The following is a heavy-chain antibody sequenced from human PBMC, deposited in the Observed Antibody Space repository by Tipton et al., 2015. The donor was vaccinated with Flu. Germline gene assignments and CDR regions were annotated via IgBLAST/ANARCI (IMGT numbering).Heavy chain of an antibody. Sequence: TLSLTCAVSGDSISTYNWWSWVRQPPGKGLEWLGNIYHSGSTNYNPSLRGRVTISVDKSNNQFSLRLTSVTAADTAGYYCAREVYYDIPLGVAYSYYGMDVWGQGTTVTVSS. CDR3: AREVYYDIPLGVAYSYYGMDV. CDR2: IYHSGST. V-gene: IGHV4-4*02. D-gene: IGHD3-9*01. CDR1: GDSISTYNW. J-gene: IGHJ6*02.